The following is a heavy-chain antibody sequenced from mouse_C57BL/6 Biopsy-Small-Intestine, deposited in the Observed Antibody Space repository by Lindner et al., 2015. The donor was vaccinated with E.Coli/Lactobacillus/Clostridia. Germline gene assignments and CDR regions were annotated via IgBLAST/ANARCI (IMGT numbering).Heavy chain of an antibody. D-gene: IGHD2-14*01. CDR2: IRNKANGYTT. V-gene: IGHV7-3*04. CDR3: ARVFYRYAWFAY. Sequence: VQLQESGGGLVQPGGSLTLSCAASGFTFTDYYMSWVRQPPGKALEWLALIRNKANGYTTEYSASVKGRFTISRDNSQSILYLQMNALTAEDSATYYCARVFYRYAWFAYWGQGTLVTVSA. CDR1: GFTFTDYY. J-gene: IGHJ3*01.